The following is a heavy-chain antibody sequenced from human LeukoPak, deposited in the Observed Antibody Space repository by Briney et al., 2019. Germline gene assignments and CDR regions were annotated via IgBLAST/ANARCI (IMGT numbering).Heavy chain of an antibody. V-gene: IGHV3-66*01. Sequence: GGSLRLSCAASGFTVSSNYMSWVRQAPGKGLEWVSVIYSGGSTYYADSVKGRFTISRDNSKNTLYLQMNSLRAEDTAVYYCARVAREKSLYDSSGYYYFGGQGTLVTVSS. J-gene: IGHJ4*02. CDR3: ARVAREKSLYDSSGYYYF. CDR1: GFTVSSNY. CDR2: IYSGGST. D-gene: IGHD3-22*01.